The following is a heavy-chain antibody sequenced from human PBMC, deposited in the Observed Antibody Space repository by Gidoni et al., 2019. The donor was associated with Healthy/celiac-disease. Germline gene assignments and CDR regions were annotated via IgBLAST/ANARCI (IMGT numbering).Heavy chain of an antibody. CDR2: IWYDGSNK. D-gene: IGHD3-22*01. CDR3: ARGLYYYDSSGYYGYYFDY. V-gene: IGHV3-33*01. J-gene: IGHJ4*02. Sequence: QVQLVESGGGVVQPGRSLRLSCAASGFTFSSYGMHWVRQAPGKGLEWVAVIWYDGSNKYYADSVKGRFTISRDNSKNTLYLQMNSLRAEDTAVYYCARGLYYYDSSGYYGYYFDYWGQGTLVTVSS. CDR1: GFTFSSYG.